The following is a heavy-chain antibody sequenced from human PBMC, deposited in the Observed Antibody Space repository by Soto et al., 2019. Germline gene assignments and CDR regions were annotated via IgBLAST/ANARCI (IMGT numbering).Heavy chain of an antibody. V-gene: IGHV3-74*01. Sequence: EVQLVESGGGLVQPGGSLRLSCAASGFTFSSHWMHWVRQAPGKGLVWVSRINSDGSSTSYADSVKGRFTISRDNAKNTLYLQMNSLRSEDTAVYYCAIESLRSIGWYYFDYWGQGTLVTVSS. CDR2: INSDGSST. CDR1: GFTFSSHW. J-gene: IGHJ4*02. CDR3: AIESLRSIGWYYFDY. D-gene: IGHD6-19*01.